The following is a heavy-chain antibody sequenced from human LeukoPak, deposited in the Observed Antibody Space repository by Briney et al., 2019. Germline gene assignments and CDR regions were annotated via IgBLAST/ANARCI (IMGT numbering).Heavy chain of an antibody. Sequence: GASVKVSCKASGYTFTGYYMHWVRQAPGQGLEWMGWINPNSGGTNYAQKFQGRVTMTRDTSISTAYMELSRLRSDDAAMYYCARLPRAAGYYSNTSYSVWGQGTLVTVSS. CDR3: ARLPRAAGYYSNTSYSV. CDR2: INPNSGGT. J-gene: IGHJ4*02. CDR1: GYTFTGYY. D-gene: IGHD2-2*01. V-gene: IGHV1-2*02.